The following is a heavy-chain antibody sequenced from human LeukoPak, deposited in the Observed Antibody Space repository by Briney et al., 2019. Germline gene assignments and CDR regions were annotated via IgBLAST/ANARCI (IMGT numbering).Heavy chain of an antibody. CDR2: MNPNSGNT. D-gene: IGHD3-9*01. V-gene: IGHV1-8*02. J-gene: IGHJ4*02. CDR3: ARRSTYYDILTGYSYGFDY. CDR1: GYTFTSYD. Sequence: ASVKVSCKASGYTFTSYDINWVRQATGQGLEWMGWMNPNSGNTGYAQKFQGRVTMTRNTSISTAYMELSSLRSEDTAVYYCARRSTYYDILTGYSYGFDYWGQGTLVTVSS.